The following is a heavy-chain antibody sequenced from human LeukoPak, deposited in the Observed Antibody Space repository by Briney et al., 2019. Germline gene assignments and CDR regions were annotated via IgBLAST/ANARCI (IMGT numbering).Heavy chain of an antibody. CDR1: GFSFSTYS. D-gene: IGHD6-13*01. Sequence: GGSLRLSCAASGFSFSTYSMNWVRQAPGKGLEWVSSISRNSRYIYYADSMRGRFTISRDNATNSLYLQMNSLKPEDTAVYYCARVAEAAAFDSWGQGTLVTVSS. CDR3: ARVAEAAAFDS. CDR2: ISRNSRYI. J-gene: IGHJ4*02. V-gene: IGHV3-21*06.